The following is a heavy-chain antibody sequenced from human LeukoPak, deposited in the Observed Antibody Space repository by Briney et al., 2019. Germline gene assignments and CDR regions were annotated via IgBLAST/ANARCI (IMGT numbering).Heavy chain of an antibody. V-gene: IGHV1-69*05. CDR3: AREGYCSSTSCPADY. CDR1: VGTFSSYA. Sequence: SVKVSCKASVGTFSSYAISWVRQAPGQGLEWMGGIITIFGTANYAQKFQGRVTITTDESTSTAYMELSSLRSEDTDVYYCAREGYCSSTSCPADYWGQGTLVTVSS. CDR2: IITIFGTA. J-gene: IGHJ4*02. D-gene: IGHD2-2*01.